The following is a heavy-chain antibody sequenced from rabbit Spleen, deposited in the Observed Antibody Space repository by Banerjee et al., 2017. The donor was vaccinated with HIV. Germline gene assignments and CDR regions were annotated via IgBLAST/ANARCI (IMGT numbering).Heavy chain of an antibody. CDR3: ARDTSSSFSSYGMDL. Sequence: EESGGDLVKPGASLTLTCTASGVSFSVSSYMCWVRQAPGKGLEWIACIDAGSSDFTYFASWAKGRFTISKTSSTTVTLQMTSLTAADTATYFCARDTSSSFSSYGMDLWGQGTLVTVS. D-gene: IGHD1-1*01. J-gene: IGHJ6*01. CDR1: GVSFSVSSY. CDR2: IDAGSSDFT. V-gene: IGHV1S40*01.